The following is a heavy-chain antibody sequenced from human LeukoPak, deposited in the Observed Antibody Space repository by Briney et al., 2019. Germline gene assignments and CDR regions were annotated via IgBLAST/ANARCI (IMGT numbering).Heavy chain of an antibody. J-gene: IGHJ4*02. CDR3: TGETYYFDH. CDR2: INQDGSEK. Sequence: GGSLRLFCAVSGLPFSTFWMSWVRQAPGKGLEWVANINQDGSEKYYVDSVRGRFAISRDNAKNSLYLQMNSLRPEDTAMYYCTGETYYFDHWGQGALVTVSS. CDR1: GLPFSTFW. V-gene: IGHV3-7*04.